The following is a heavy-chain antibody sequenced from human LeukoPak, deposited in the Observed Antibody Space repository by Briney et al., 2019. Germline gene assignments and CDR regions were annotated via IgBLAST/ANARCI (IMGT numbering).Heavy chain of an antibody. D-gene: IGHD6-19*01. J-gene: IGHJ4*02. CDR3: ARDHHSSGWSRGFDY. V-gene: IGHV3-21*01. CDR1: GFTFSSYS. CDR2: SSSSSSYI. Sequence: GGSLRLSCAASGFTFSSYSTNWVRQAPGKGLEWVSSSSSSSSYIYYADSVKGRFTISRDNAKNSLYLQMNSLRAEDTAVYYCARDHHSSGWSRGFDYWGQGTLVTVSS.